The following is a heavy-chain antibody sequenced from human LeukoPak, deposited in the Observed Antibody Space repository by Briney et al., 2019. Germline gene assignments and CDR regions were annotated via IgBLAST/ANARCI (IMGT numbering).Heavy chain of an antibody. V-gene: IGHV4-59*01. Sequence: PSETLSLTCTVSGGSISSYYWSWIRQPPGKGLEWIGYIYYSGSTNYNPSLKSRVTISVDTSKNQFSLKLTSVTAADTAVYYCARERVAGAVIFFDYWGQGTLATVSS. J-gene: IGHJ4*02. CDR3: ARERVAGAVIFFDY. CDR1: GGSISSYY. CDR2: IYYSGST. D-gene: IGHD6-19*01.